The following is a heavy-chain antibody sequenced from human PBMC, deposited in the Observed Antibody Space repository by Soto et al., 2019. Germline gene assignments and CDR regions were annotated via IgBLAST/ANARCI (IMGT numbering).Heavy chain of an antibody. CDR3: ARRFFTRSSSRPYNFDQ. V-gene: IGHV5-51*01. CDR2: IYPSDSDA. CDR1: GYSFTSYW. Sequence: PGESLKISCKGSGYSFTSYWIGWVRQMPGKGLEWMGSIYPSDSDATYNPSFQGHVTISADESLNTAYLQWSSLQASDTAIYYCARRFFTRSSSRPYNFDQWGQGTLVTVSS. J-gene: IGHJ4*02. D-gene: IGHD6-6*01.